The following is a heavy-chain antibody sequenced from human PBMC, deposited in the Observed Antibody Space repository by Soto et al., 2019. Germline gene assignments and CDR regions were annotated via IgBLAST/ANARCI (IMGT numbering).Heavy chain of an antibody. J-gene: IGHJ5*02. CDR1: GYTFTSYG. Sequence: ASVKVSCKASGYTFTSYGISWVRQAPGQGLEWMGWISAYNGNTNYAQKLQGRVTMTTDTSTSTAYMELRSLRSDDTAVYYCARESHDFWSGFMDYNWFDPWGQGTLVTSPQ. CDR3: ARESHDFWSGFMDYNWFDP. CDR2: ISAYNGNT. V-gene: IGHV1-18*01. D-gene: IGHD3-3*01.